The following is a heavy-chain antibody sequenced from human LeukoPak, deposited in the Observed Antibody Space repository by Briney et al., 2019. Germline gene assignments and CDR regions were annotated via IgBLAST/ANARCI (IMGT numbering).Heavy chain of an antibody. CDR3: SREGGNGEVDY. Sequence: GESLKISCKGSGYSFTSYWISWVRQAPGQRLEWMGWINAGNGNTKYSQKFQGRVTITRDTSASTAYMELSSLRSEDTAVYYCSREGGNGEVDYWGQGTLVTVSS. CDR2: INAGNGNT. J-gene: IGHJ4*02. V-gene: IGHV1-3*01. D-gene: IGHD4-17*01. CDR1: GYSFTSYW.